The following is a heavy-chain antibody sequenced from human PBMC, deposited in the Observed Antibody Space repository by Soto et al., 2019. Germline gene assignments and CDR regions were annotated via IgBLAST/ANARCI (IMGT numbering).Heavy chain of an antibody. CDR3: ATTYYGSGRGY. V-gene: IGHV3-23*04. CDR1: GFTFSSYA. J-gene: IGHJ4*02. Sequence: VQLVESGGGVVQPGRSLRLSCAASGFTFSSYAMSWVRQAPGKGLEWVSAISGSGGSTYYADSVKGRFTISRDNSKNTLYLQMNSLRAEDTAVYYCATTYYGSGRGYWGQGTLVTVSS. D-gene: IGHD3-10*01. CDR2: ISGSGGST.